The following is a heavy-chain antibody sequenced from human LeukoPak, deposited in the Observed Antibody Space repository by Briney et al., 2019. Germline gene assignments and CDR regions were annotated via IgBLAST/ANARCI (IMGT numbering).Heavy chain of an antibody. Sequence: PSETLSLTCAVSGYSISSGYYWGWIRQPPGKGLEWILSIYHSGSTYYNPSLKSRVTISVDTSKNQFSLKLRSVTAADTAVYYCARHLPYNWKYGYYYSMDVWGKGTTVTVSS. CDR1: GYSISSGYY. J-gene: IGHJ6*03. CDR2: IYHSGST. CDR3: ARHLPYNWKYGYYYSMDV. V-gene: IGHV4-38-2*01. D-gene: IGHD1-7*01.